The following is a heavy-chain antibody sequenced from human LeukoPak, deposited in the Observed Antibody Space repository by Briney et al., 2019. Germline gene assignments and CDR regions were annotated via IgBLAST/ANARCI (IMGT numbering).Heavy chain of an antibody. V-gene: IGHV3-53*01. Sequence: GGSLRLSCAVSGFSVSSSFMSWVRQAPGKGLEWVSVIYTGGGTFYADSVKGRFTISRDSSKNTLYLQMNSLRAEDTAVYYCAKDSTTLTLTFDYWGQGTLVTVSS. D-gene: IGHD4-11*01. J-gene: IGHJ4*02. CDR1: GFSVSSSF. CDR3: AKDSTTLTLTFDY. CDR2: IYTGGGT.